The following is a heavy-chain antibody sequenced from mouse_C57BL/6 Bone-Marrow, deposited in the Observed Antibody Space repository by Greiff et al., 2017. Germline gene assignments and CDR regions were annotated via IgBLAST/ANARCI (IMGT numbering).Heavy chain of an antibody. J-gene: IGHJ1*03. CDR1: GYTFTSYW. V-gene: IGHV1-64*01. Sequence: QVQLQQPGAELVKPGASVKLSCKASGYTFTSYWMHWVKQRPGQGLEWIGMIHPNSGSTNYNEKFKSKATLTVDKSSSTAYMQLSSLTSEDSAVYYCFITTVLVRNWYFDVWGTGTTVTASS. D-gene: IGHD1-1*01. CDR3: FITTVLVRNWYFDV. CDR2: IHPNSGST.